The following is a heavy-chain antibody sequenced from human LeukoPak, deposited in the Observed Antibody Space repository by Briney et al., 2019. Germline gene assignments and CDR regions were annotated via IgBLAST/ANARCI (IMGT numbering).Heavy chain of an antibody. CDR3: ARPHISDNRYYYMDV. V-gene: IGHV4-34*01. J-gene: IGHJ6*03. Sequence: SETLSLTCAVYCGSFSGYYWSWVRQPPGKGLEWIGEINHSRSTNYNSSLKSRVTISVDTSKNQFSLYLSSVTAADTAVYYCARPHISDNRYYYMDVWGKGTTVTISS. D-gene: IGHD3-22*01. CDR2: INHSRST. CDR1: CGSFSGYY.